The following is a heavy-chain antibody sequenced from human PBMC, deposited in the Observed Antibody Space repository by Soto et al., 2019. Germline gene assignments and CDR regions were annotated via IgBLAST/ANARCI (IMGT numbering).Heavy chain of an antibody. CDR1: GFMFEDFA. Sequence: GGSLRLSCTVSGFMFEDFAMHWVRQAPGQGLEWVSGINWNGVNKGYTDSVKGRFSISRDNSKNTVYLQMDSLRAEDTAMYFCARDVGLDSDDFFAYWGQGTQVTVSS. V-gene: IGHV3-20*04. CDR2: INWNGVNK. CDR3: ARDVGLDSDDFFAY. J-gene: IGHJ4*02. D-gene: IGHD3-9*01.